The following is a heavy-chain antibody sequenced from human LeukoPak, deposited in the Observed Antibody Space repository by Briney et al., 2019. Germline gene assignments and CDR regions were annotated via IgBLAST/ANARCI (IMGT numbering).Heavy chain of an antibody. CDR3: ARSMAVATGIFDY. V-gene: IGHV5-51*01. Sequence: SGESLKISCKGSGSTFATYWIGWLRQMPGKGLEWMAIIYPSDSDTRYSPSFQGQVTISADKSISTAYLQWNSLKASDTAMYFCARSMAVATGIFDYWGRGTPVTVSS. D-gene: IGHD6-19*01. CDR2: IYPSDSDT. J-gene: IGHJ4*02. CDR1: GSTFATYW.